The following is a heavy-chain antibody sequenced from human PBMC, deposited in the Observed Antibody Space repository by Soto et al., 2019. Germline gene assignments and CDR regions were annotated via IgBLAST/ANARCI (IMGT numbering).Heavy chain of an antibody. J-gene: IGHJ5*02. Sequence: QVQLVQSGAEVKRPGSSVKLSCKASGGTFTYYGISWVRQSPGQGLEWMGGIIPIIGPATYAQKFQGRVKITADQYPSTASMELSSLGSEDTALYYCARDLGTTIAGPTRRETYGWLHPWGQGTLVTVSS. V-gene: IGHV1-69*01. D-gene: IGHD6-25*01. CDR3: ARDLGTTIAGPTRRETYGWLHP. CDR1: GGTFTYYG. CDR2: IIPIIGPA.